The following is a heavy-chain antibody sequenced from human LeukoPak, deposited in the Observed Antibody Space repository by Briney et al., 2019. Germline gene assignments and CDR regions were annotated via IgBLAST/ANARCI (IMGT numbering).Heavy chain of an antibody. V-gene: IGHV4-38-2*01. CDR3: ARAGWIITSGIDY. D-gene: IGHD3-10*01. CDR1: GYSISRGYD. J-gene: IGHJ4*02. CDR2: IYHTGST. Sequence: SETLSLTCGVSGYSISRGYDWAWIRQPPGKGLEWTGTIYHTGSTYYTPSLGSRVTISVDTSKNEFSLNLNSVTAADTAVYYCARAGWIITSGIDYWGQGALVTVSS.